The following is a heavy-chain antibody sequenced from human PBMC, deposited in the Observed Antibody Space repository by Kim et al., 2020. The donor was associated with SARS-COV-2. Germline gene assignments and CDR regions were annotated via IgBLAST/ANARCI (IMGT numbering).Heavy chain of an antibody. V-gene: IGHV4-31*03. Sequence: SETLSLTCTVSGGSINRGGYSWSWIRLLPGKGLECVGHIYYNGKTYYNPSLNSRVTISLDTSKNQFSLELGSLSAADTAVYYCARCSTVVGYYGSMTYYYFDYWGQGALVTVSS. CDR3: ARCSTVVGYYGSMTYYYFDY. CDR1: GGSINRGGYS. J-gene: IGHJ4*02. CDR2: IYYNGKT. D-gene: IGHD3-10*01.